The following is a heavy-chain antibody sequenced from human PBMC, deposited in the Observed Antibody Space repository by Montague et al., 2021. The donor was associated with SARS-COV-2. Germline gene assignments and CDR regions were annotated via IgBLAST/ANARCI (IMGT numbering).Heavy chain of an antibody. D-gene: IGHD3-16*02. V-gene: IGHV4-59*01. Sequence: SETLSLTCSVSAGSISGYYLAWIRQPPGKGLEWIAYIYYSGGAIYNPSLQSRVTMSVDTSNNQFSLNLTSVTPADTAVYYCARAVSVRRADSWFDPWGQGTLVTVSS. CDR3: ARAVSVRRADSWFDP. J-gene: IGHJ5*02. CDR1: AGSISGYY. CDR2: IYYSGGA.